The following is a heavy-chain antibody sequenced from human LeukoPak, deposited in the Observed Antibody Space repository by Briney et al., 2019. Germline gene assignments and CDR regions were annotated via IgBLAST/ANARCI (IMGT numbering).Heavy chain of an antibody. J-gene: IGHJ3*02. CDR3: ARDTWGSLFDDALDI. Sequence: ASVKVSCKASGYTFTTYGISWVRQAPGQGLEWMGWISAYNGNTNYAQKFQGRVTMTTDTSTSTAYMELRSLRSDDTAVYYCARDTWGSLFDDALDIWGQGTLVAVSS. D-gene: IGHD1-26*01. CDR2: ISAYNGNT. CDR1: GYTFTTYG. V-gene: IGHV1-18*01.